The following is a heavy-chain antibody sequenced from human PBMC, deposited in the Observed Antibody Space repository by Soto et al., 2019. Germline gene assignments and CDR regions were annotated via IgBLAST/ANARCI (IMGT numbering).Heavy chain of an antibody. CDR2: ISAHNGNT. Sequence: QVHLVQSGGEVKKPGASVKGSCKASGYTFTSYGITWMRQAPGQGLEWMGWISAHNGNTDYAQKLQGRVIVTRDTSASTAYMELRSLISDDTAVYYCARGRYGDYWGQGALVTVSS. D-gene: IGHD1-1*01. J-gene: IGHJ4*02. CDR1: GYTFTSYG. CDR3: ARGRYGDY. V-gene: IGHV1-18*01.